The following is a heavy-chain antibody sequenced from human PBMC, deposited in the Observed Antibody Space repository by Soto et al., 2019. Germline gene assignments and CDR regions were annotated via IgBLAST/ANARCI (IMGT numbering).Heavy chain of an antibody. V-gene: IGHV1-8*01. CDR3: ARGEYSSWLHYYGMDV. CDR2: MNPNSGNT. D-gene: IGHD6-13*01. J-gene: IGHJ6*02. CDR1: GYTFTSYD. Sequence: ASVKVSCKASGYTFTSYDINWVRQATGQGLEWMGWMNPNSGNTGYAQKFQGRVTMTRNTSISTAYMELSSLRSEDTAVYYCARGEYSSWLHYYGMDVWGQGTTVTVSS.